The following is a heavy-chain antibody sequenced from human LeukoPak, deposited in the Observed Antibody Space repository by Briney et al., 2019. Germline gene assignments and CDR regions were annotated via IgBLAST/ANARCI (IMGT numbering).Heavy chain of an antibody. CDR1: GFTFSAFS. V-gene: IGHV3-21*01. Sequence: PGGSLRLSCAASGFTFSAFSMNWVRQAPGMGLEWVSAISSSSSDIYYTDSVKGRFTISRDNANNFLYLQVSSLRAEDTAVYYCATGYTSGTRIDYWGQGTLVSVSS. CDR3: ATGYTSGTRIDY. J-gene: IGHJ4*02. CDR2: ISSSSSDI. D-gene: IGHD6-19*01.